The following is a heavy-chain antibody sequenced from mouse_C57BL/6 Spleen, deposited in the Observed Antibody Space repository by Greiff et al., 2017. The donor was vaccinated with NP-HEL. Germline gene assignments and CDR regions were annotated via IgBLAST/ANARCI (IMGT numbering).Heavy chain of an antibody. CDR1: GYTFTDYY. Sequence: EVQLQQSGPELVKPGASVKISCKASGYTFTDYYMNWVKQSHGKSLEWIGDINPNNGGTSYNQKFKGKATLTVDKSSSTAYMELRSLTSEDSAVYYCAIYGSSPTRYFDVWGTGTTVTVSS. V-gene: IGHV1-26*01. D-gene: IGHD1-1*01. CDR2: INPNNGGT. CDR3: AIYGSSPTRYFDV. J-gene: IGHJ1*03.